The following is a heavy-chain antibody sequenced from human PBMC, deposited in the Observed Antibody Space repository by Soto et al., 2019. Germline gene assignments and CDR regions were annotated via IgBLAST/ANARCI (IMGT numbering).Heavy chain of an antibody. CDR2: IYYSGST. CDR1: GGSISSGGYY. Sequence: SETLSLTCTVSGGSISSGGYYWSWIRQHPGKGLEWIGYIYYSGSTYYNPSLKSRVTISVDTSKNQFSLKLSSVTAADTAVYYRAREGRGSGGSRNWFDTWGQGTLVTVSS. V-gene: IGHV4-31*03. D-gene: IGHD2-15*01. CDR3: AREGRGSGGSRNWFDT. J-gene: IGHJ5*02.